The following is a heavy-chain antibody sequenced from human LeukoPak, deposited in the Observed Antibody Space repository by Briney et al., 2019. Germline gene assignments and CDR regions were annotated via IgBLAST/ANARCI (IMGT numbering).Heavy chain of an antibody. CDR1: GFTFSSYG. V-gene: IGHV3-33*01. J-gene: IGHJ4*02. CDR3: ARDPSWNYILDY. Sequence: GGSLRLSCAASGFTFSSYGMHWVRQAPGKGLEWVSVIWYDGRNKYYADSVKGRFTISRDNSKNTLYLQMNSLRAEDTAVYYCARDPSWNYILDYWGQGTLVTVSS. D-gene: IGHD1-7*01. CDR2: IWYDGRNK.